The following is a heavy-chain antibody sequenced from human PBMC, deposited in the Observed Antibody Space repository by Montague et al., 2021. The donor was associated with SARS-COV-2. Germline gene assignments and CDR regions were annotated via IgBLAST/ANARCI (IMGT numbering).Heavy chain of an antibody. V-gene: IGHV4-59*11. CDR3: AREFRIELWQTNWYFGL. J-gene: IGHJ2*01. CDR1: GGSISGHY. Sequence: SETLSLTCSVSGGSISGHYWSWIRQPPGKGLEWIGNFDHSGNTKYNPSLKSQATISVDTSKNQFALRLSSVTAADTAVYYCAREFRIELWQTNWYFGLWGRGTLVTVSS. CDR2: FDHSGNT. D-gene: IGHD3-16*01.